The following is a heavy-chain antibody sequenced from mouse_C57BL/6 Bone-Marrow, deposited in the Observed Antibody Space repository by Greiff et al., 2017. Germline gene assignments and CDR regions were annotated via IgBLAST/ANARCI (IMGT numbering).Heavy chain of an antibody. D-gene: IGHD1-2*01. J-gene: IGHJ3*01. CDR3: ASRSYYGFAY. V-gene: IGHV1-82*01. CDR2: IYPGDGNT. Sequence: QVQLQQSGPELVKPGASVKLSCKASGYAFSSSWMNWVKQRPGKGLEWIGRIYPGDGNTNYNGKFKGKATLTADKASSTAYMQLSSLTPEDSAVYFCASRSYYGFAYWGQGTLVTVSA. CDR1: GYAFSSSW.